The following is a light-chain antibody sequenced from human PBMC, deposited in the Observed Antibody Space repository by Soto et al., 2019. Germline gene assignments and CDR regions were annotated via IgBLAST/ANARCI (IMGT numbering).Light chain of an antibody. CDR2: GAS. V-gene: IGKV3-20*01. CDR1: QSVSSSY. CDR3: QQYGSSPRT. Sequence: EIVLTQSPCTXSXXPXXXXXXXXRASQSVSSSYLAWYQQKPGQAPRLLIYGASSRATGIPDRFSGSGSGTDFTLTISRLEPEDFAVYYCQQYGSSPRTFGGGTKVDIK. J-gene: IGKJ4*01.